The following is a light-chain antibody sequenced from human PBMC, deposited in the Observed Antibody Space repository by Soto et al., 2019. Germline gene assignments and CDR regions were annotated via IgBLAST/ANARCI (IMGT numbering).Light chain of an antibody. CDR3: HQYGSSPAT. V-gene: IGKV3-20*01. CDR1: QSVRSRY. J-gene: IGKJ1*01. CDR2: GAS. Sequence: TQSPSTLSASVGDRVTITCRASQSVRSRYLAWYQQKPGQAPRLLIYGASSRATGIPDRFSGSGSETDFTLTISRLEPEDFAVYYCHQYGSSPATFGQGTKVDVK.